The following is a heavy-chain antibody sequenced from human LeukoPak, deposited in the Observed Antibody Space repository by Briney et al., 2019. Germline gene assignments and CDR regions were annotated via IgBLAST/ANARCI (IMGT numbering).Heavy chain of an antibody. CDR1: GFTFSSYE. D-gene: IGHD6-19*01. CDR2: ISSSGSTI. CDR3: ARDGAGPRYYYYYYYMDV. V-gene: IGHV3-48*03. J-gene: IGHJ6*03. Sequence: PGGSLRLSCAASGFTFSSYEMNWVRQAPGKGLEWVSYISSSGSTIYYADSVKGRFTISRDNAKNSLYLQMNSLRAEDTAVYYCARDGAGPRYYYYYYYMDVWGKGTTVTVSS.